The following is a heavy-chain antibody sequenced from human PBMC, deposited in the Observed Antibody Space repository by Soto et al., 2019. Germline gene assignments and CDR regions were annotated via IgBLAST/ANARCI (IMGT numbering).Heavy chain of an antibody. J-gene: IGHJ4*02. CDR1: GFSLSTSGVG. CDR2: IYWDDDK. Sequence: QITLKASGPTLVKPTQTLTLTCTFSGFSLSTSGVGVGWIRQPQGKALEWLALIYWDDDKRYSPSLKSSLTITKDTSKNQVILTMTNIDPVDTATYYCAHATRNYGSGYEFHWGQGTLVTVSS. D-gene: IGHD3-10*01. V-gene: IGHV2-5*02. CDR3: AHATRNYGSGYEFH.